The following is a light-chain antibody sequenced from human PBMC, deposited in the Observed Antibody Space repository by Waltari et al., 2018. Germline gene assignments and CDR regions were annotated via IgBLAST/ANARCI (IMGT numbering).Light chain of an antibody. J-gene: IGLJ3*02. CDR2: GTS. V-gene: IGLV1-40*01. CDR3: QSYDTTLSVV. CDR1: GSNIGAGYD. Sequence: QSVLTQPPSVSGAPGQTVTISCTGSGSNIGAGYDVPWYQPLPRAAPKLLISGTSSRPLGVPDRFFGSTSGTSASLAITGLQAEDEADYYCQSYDTTLSVVFGGGTKLTVL.